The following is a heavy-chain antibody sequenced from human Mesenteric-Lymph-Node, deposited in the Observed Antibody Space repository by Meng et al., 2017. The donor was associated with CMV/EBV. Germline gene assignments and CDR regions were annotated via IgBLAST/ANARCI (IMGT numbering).Heavy chain of an antibody. CDR2: IYYSGST. CDR1: GGSVSSGSYY. Sequence: SETLSLTCTVSGGSVSSGSYYWSWIRQPPGKGLEWSGYIYYSGSTNYNPSLKSRVTISVDTSKNQFSLKLSSVTAADTAVYYCARHTVLLWFGELLWDYFDYWGQGTLVTVSS. J-gene: IGHJ4*02. CDR3: ARHTVLLWFGELLWDYFDY. V-gene: IGHV4-61*01. D-gene: IGHD3-10*01.